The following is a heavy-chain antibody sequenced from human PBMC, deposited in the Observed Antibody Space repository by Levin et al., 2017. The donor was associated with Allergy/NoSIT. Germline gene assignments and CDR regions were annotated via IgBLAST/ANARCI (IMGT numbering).Heavy chain of an antibody. J-gene: IGHJ4*02. V-gene: IGHV3-48*01. CDR3: ARRTTGVVVVAEYFDY. D-gene: IGHD2-15*01. CDR2: ISSSSSTI. CDR1: GFTFSSYS. Sequence: GGSLRLSCAASGFTFSSYSMNWVRQAPGKGLEWVSYISSSSSTIYYADSVKGRFTISRDNAKNSLYLQMNSLRAEDTAVYYCARRTTGVVVVAEYFDYWGQGTLVTVSS.